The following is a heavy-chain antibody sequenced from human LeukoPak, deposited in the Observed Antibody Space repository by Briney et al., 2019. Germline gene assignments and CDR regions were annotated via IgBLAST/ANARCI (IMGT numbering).Heavy chain of an antibody. CDR2: ISYDGSNK. CDR3: ARGFEEWELLGYFDY. CDR1: GFTFSSYG. J-gene: IGHJ4*02. Sequence: GRSLRLSCAASGFTFSSYGMHWVRQAPGKGPEWVTGISYDGSNKHYSESVKGRLTISRDNSKNTLDLQMNSLTAEDTAVYYCARGFEEWELLGYFDYWGQGTLVTVSS. V-gene: IGHV3-30*03. D-gene: IGHD1-26*01.